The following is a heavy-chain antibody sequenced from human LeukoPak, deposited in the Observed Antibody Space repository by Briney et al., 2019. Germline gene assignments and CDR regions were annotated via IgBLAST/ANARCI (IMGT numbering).Heavy chain of an antibody. CDR2: SRNKAQSYTT. D-gene: IGHD6-13*01. J-gene: IGHJ4*02. CDR1: GFSFSDHY. V-gene: IGHV3-72*01. Sequence: PGGSLRICCTASGFSFSDHYMDWVRQAPGKGLEWVGRSRNKAQSYTTEFAASVKGRFTISRDDSKNALFLQMNSLKTEDTAVYYCARAAAGLFNYYFDYWGQGTLVTVSS. CDR3: ARAAAGLFNYYFDY.